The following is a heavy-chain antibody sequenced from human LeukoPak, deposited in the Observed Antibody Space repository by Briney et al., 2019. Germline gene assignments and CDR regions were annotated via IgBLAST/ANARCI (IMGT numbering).Heavy chain of an antibody. V-gene: IGHV3-11*01. J-gene: IGHJ4*02. D-gene: IGHD1-20*01. CDR3: ARRRYNWNAIDY. CDR2: ISSSGNII. CDR1: GFTFSDYY. Sequence: GGSLRLSCAASGFTFSDYYMSWIRQAPGKGLEWVSYISSSGNIIYYADSVKGRFTISRDNAKDSLYLQMNSLRAEDTAVYYCARRRYNWNAIDYWGQGTLVTVSS.